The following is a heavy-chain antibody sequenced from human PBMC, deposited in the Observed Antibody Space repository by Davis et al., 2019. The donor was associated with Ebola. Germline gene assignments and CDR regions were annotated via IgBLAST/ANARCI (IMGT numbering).Heavy chain of an antibody. CDR2: ISSRSSYI. CDR1: GFTFSSYS. Sequence: GESLKISCAASGFTFSSYSMNWVRQAPGKGLEWASSISSRSSYIYYADSVKGRFTISRDNAKNSLYLQMNSLRAEDTAVYYCARDRGYCSSTSCYAGWVYWGQGTLVTVSS. J-gene: IGHJ4*02. V-gene: IGHV3-21*01. CDR3: ARDRGYCSSTSCYAGWVY. D-gene: IGHD2-2*01.